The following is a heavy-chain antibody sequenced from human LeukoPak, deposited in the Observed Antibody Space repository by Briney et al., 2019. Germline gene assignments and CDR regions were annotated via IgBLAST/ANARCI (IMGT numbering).Heavy chain of an antibody. CDR1: GFTFSSYS. CDR3: ARDLVVATGVDYYYYMDV. Sequence: PGGSLRLSCAASGFTFSSYSMNWVRQAPGKGLEWVSSISSSSSYIYYADSVKGRFTISRDNAKNSLYLQMNSLRAEDTAVYYSARDLVVATGVDYYYYMDVWGKGTTVTVSS. D-gene: IGHD5-12*01. CDR2: ISSSSSYI. V-gene: IGHV3-21*01. J-gene: IGHJ6*03.